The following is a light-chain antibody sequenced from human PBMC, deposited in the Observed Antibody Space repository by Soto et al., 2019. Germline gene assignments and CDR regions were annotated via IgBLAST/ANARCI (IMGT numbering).Light chain of an antibody. CDR1: QYVSSNY. CDR2: HAS. Sequence: EIVLTQSPGTLSLSPGERATLSCRASQYVSSNYLAWFQQKPGQAPRLLIYHASNRATGIPDRFSGSGSGTDFTLTISRLEPEDFATYYCQESFFTLGTFGRGTKVDIK. J-gene: IGKJ1*01. CDR3: QESFFTLGT. V-gene: IGKV3D-20*02.